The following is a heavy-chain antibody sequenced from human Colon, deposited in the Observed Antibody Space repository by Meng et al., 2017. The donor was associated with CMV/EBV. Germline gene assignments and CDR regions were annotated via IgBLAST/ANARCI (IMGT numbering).Heavy chain of an antibody. CDR1: GYSFSNHW. Sequence: GESLKISCEGSGYSFSNHWIAWVRQMPGKGLEWVGIIYPDDSDIRYSPSFQGHVTITADKSITTAYLQWSTLKASDTATYYCATGSLSEFIGMDVWGQGTTVTVSS. CDR3: ATGSLSEFIGMDV. V-gene: IGHV5-51*01. CDR2: IYPDDSDI. J-gene: IGHJ6*02. D-gene: IGHD1-26*01.